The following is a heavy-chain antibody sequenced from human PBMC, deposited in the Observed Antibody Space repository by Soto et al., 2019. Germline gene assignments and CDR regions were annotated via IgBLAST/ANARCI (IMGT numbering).Heavy chain of an antibody. CDR2: IYCSGSN. V-gene: IGHV4-31*03. CDR3: ATVPVLMVYAFDY. D-gene: IGHD2-8*01. CDR1: GGSISSGGYY. Sequence: QVQLQESVPGLVKPSQTLSLTCTVSGGSISSGGYYWSWIRQHPGKGLEWIGYIYCSGSNYYNPSLKSRVTIPVDTSKNHLSLKLSSVTAADTAVYYCATVPVLMVYAFDYWGQGTLVTVSS. J-gene: IGHJ4*02.